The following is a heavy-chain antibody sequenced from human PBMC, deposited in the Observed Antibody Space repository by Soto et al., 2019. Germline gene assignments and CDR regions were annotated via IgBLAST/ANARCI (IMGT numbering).Heavy chain of an antibody. CDR3: ARDISGSYVVFDY. J-gene: IGHJ4*02. D-gene: IGHD1-26*01. Sequence: PSETLSLTCAVSGGSISSSNWWSWVRQPPGKGLEWIGEIYHSGSTNYNPSLKSRVTISVDKSKNQFSLKLSSVTAADTAVYYCARDISGSYVVFDYWGQGTLVTVSS. V-gene: IGHV4-4*02. CDR2: IYHSGST. CDR1: GGSISSSNW.